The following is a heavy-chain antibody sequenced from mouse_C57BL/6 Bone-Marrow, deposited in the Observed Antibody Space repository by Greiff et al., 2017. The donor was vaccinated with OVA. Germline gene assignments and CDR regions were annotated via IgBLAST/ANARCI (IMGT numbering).Heavy chain of an antibody. D-gene: IGHD2-2*01. CDR1: GYTFTDYN. CDR2: INPNNGGT. CDR3: AREKWLPLDY. V-gene: IGHV1-22*01. Sequence: EVQLQQSGPELVKPGASVKMSCKASGYTFTDYNMHWVKQSHGQSLEWIGYINPNNGGTSYNQKFKGKATLTVNKSSSTAYMKLRSLTSEDSAVYYCAREKWLPLDYWGQGTTLTVSS. J-gene: IGHJ2*01.